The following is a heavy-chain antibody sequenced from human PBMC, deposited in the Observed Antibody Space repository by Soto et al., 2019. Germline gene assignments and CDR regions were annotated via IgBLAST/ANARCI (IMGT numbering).Heavy chain of an antibody. CDR2: ISSSSNMI. V-gene: IGHV3-48*01. CDR1: GFTFSTYS. J-gene: IGHJ4*02. Sequence: EVQLVESGGGLVQPGGSLRLSCAASGFTFSTYSMTWVRQAPGKGLEWVSYISSSSNMIYHTDSVKGRFTISRDNDKNSLCLQMNNLRAEDTAVYYCATGVGARSGRDYWGQGTLVTVAS. CDR3: ATGVGARSGRDY. D-gene: IGHD1-26*01.